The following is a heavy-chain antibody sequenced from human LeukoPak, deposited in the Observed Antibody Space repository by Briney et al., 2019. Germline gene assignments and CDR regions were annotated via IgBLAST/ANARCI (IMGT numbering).Heavy chain of an antibody. CDR2: ISGSGDST. CDR1: GFTFSSYA. Sequence: GGSLRLSCAASGFTFSSYAMSWVRQAPGKGLEWVSGISGSGDSTYYADSVKGRFTISRDNSKDTVYLQMNSPRADDTAVYYCAKDGSSSWRFDYWGQGTLVTVSS. J-gene: IGHJ4*02. V-gene: IGHV3-23*01. D-gene: IGHD6-13*01. CDR3: AKDGSSSWRFDY.